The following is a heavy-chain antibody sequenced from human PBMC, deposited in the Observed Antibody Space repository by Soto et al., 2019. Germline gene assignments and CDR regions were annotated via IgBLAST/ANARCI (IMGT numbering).Heavy chain of an antibody. CDR2: INPNSGGT. V-gene: IGHV1-2*04. CDR3: ARSMYYGSGSHDAFDI. CDR1: GYTFTGYY. J-gene: IGHJ3*02. Sequence: TSVKVSCKASGYTFTGYYMHWVRQAPGQGLEWMGWINPNSGGTNYAQKFQGWVTMTRDTSISTAYMELSRLRSDDTAAYYCARSMYYGSGSHDAFDIWGQGTMVTVSS. D-gene: IGHD3-10*01.